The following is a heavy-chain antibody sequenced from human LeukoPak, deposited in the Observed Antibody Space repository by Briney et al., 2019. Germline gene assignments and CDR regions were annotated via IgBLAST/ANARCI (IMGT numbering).Heavy chain of an antibody. CDR3: ARDSDYYSSGWSPWDY. V-gene: IGHV3-20*04. J-gene: IGHJ4*02. CDR2: IQWNDDST. D-gene: IGHD6-19*01. Sequence: GGSLRLSCAASGFTFDDYGMSWVCQAPGKGLEWVSSIQWNDDSTGYADSVKGRFTISRDNAKNSLYLQMKSLRAEDTALYYCARDSDYYSSGWSPWDYWGQGTLVTVSS. CDR1: GFTFDDYG.